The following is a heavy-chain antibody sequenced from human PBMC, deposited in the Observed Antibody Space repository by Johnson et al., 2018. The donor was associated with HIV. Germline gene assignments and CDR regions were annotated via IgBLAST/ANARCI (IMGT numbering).Heavy chain of an antibody. CDR1: GFTFHNYW. V-gene: IGHV3-7*01. CDR3: AKSGLFVLVVYAPDVFDV. Sequence: VQLVESGGGLVQPGGSLRLSCAASGFTFHNYWMSWVRQAPGKGLEWVANIKQDGSDKFYVDSVKGRFTISRDNAQNSLYLQMNPLRAEDTAIYYCAKSGLFVLVVYAPDVFDVWGQGTMVTVSS. J-gene: IGHJ3*01. D-gene: IGHD2-8*02. CDR2: IKQDGSDK.